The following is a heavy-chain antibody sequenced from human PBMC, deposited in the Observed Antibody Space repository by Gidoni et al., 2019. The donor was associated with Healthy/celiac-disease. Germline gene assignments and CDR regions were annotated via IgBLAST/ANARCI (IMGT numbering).Heavy chain of an antibody. CDR3: ARDPDSMTTVTSMWFDP. V-gene: IGHV3-33*01. J-gene: IGHJ5*02. CDR1: GFTFSIYG. CDR2: IWYDGSNK. Sequence: QVQLVESGGGVVQPGRSLRLSCAASGFTFSIYGMHWVRQAPSKGLEWVAVIWYDGSNKYYADSVKGRFTISRDNSKNTLCLQMNSLRAEDTAVYFCARDPDSMTTVTSMWFDPWGQGTLVTVSS. D-gene: IGHD4-17*01.